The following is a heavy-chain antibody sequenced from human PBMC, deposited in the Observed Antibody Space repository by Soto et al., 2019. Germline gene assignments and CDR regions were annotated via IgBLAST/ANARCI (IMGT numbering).Heavy chain of an antibody. CDR1: GFTFSRHA. V-gene: IGHV3-30-3*01. CDR3: AREVGGSSPPG. CDR2: ISYDGSEK. D-gene: IGHD6-6*01. Sequence: QVQLVESGGGVVQPGRSLRLSCAASGFTFSRHAMHWVSQAPVKGLEWVAVISYDGSEKYYADSVKGLFTISRDSSKNTLYLQMDSLGPEDTAVYYCAREVGGSSPPGWGQGTLVTVFS. J-gene: IGHJ4*02.